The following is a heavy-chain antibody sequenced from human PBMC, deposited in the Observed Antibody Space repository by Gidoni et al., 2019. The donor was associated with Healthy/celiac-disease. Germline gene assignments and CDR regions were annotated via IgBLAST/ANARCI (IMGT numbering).Heavy chain of an antibody. J-gene: IGHJ4*02. Sequence: QVQLAQSGAEVKKPGSSVKVSCKASGGTFSSYAISWVRQAPGQGLEWMGGIIPIFGTANYAQKFQGRVTITADESTSTAYMELSSLRSEDTAVYYCARDQEGNDSSGNTFDYWGQGTLVTVSS. CDR2: IIPIFGTA. V-gene: IGHV1-69*01. CDR3: ARDQEGNDSSGNTFDY. D-gene: IGHD3-22*01. CDR1: GGTFSSYA.